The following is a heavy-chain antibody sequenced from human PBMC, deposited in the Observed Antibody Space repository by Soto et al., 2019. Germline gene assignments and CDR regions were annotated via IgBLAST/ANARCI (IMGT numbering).Heavy chain of an antibody. D-gene: IGHD3-16*01. CDR3: ARMGGWCDP. Sequence: QLQLQESGSGLVKPSQTLSLTCAVSGASISSGGYSRNWIRQPPGKGLERIGYIYDNGNTYYNPSLKSRVTISVAKSRNQFSLNLTAVTAADTAVYFCARMGGWCDPWGQGTLVTVSA. V-gene: IGHV4-30-2*01. CDR2: IYDNGNT. CDR1: GASISSGGYS. J-gene: IGHJ5*02.